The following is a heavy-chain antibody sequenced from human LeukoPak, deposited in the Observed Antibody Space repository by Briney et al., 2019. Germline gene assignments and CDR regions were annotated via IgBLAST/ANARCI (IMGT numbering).Heavy chain of an antibody. CDR3: ARLEDDYGDYGGAFDI. J-gene: IGHJ3*02. Sequence: GGSLRLSCGASGFTFSRYWMSWVRQAPGKGLEWLANINEDGSGKYYVDSVKGRFTMSRDNAKNSLYLQMNSLRAEDTAVYYCARLEDDYGDYGGAFDIWGQGTMVTVSS. CDR2: INEDGSGK. CDR1: GFTFSRYW. D-gene: IGHD4-17*01. V-gene: IGHV3-7*05.